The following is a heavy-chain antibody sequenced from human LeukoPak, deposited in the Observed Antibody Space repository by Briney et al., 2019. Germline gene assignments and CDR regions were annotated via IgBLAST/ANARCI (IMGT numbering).Heavy chain of an antibody. CDR1: GGSISSYY. J-gene: IGHJ4*02. CDR2: IYYSGST. CDR3: ARGGGWSPYYFDY. Sequence: KPSEALSLTCTVSGGSISSYYWSWIRQPPGKGLEWIGYIYYSGSTNYNPSLKSRVTISIDTSKNQFSLKLSSVTAADTAVYYCARGGGWSPYYFDYWGQGTLVTVSS. V-gene: IGHV4-59*01. D-gene: IGHD6-19*01.